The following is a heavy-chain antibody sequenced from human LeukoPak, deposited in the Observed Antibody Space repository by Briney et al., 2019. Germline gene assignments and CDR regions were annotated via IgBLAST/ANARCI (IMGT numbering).Heavy chain of an antibody. CDR1: GGTFSSYA. V-gene: IGHV1-69*06. D-gene: IGHD3-3*01. Sequence: ASVTVSCKASGGTFSSYAISWVRQAPGQGLEWMGRIIPIFGTANYAQKFQGRVTITADKSTSTAYMELSSLRSEDTAVYYCARVGSRTIFGVVQEKGMDVWGKGTTVTVSS. CDR2: IIPIFGTA. CDR3: ARVGSRTIFGVVQEKGMDV. J-gene: IGHJ6*03.